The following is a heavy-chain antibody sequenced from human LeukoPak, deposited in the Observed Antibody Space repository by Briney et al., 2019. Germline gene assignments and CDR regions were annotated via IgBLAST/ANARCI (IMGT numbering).Heavy chain of an antibody. D-gene: IGHD6-19*01. CDR2: IYTSGST. V-gene: IGHV4-4*07. CDR3: ARDQGWPFPFDY. CDR1: GGSMSSNY. Sequence: SETLSLTCTVSGGSMSSNYWSWIRQPAGKGLDWIGRIYTSGSTTYNPSLTSRVTMSVDTSKNQFFLKLSSVTAADTAVYYCARDQGWPFPFDYWGQGILVTVSS. J-gene: IGHJ4*02.